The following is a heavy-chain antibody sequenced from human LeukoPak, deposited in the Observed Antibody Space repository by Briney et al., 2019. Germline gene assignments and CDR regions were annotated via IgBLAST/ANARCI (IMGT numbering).Heavy chain of an antibody. Sequence: ASVKVSCKASGYTFTSYGISWVRQAPGQGLEWMGWISAYNGNTNYAQKLQGRVTMTTDTSTSTAYMELRGLRSDDTAVYYCARGVRGTTGILPSLFDYWGQGTLVTVSS. D-gene: IGHD1-1*01. CDR2: ISAYNGNT. V-gene: IGHV1-18*04. CDR1: GYTFTSYG. J-gene: IGHJ4*02. CDR3: ARGVRGTTGILPSLFDY.